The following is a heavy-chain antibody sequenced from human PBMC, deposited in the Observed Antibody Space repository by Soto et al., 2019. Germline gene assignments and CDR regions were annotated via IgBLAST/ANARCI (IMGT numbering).Heavy chain of an antibody. J-gene: IGHJ4*02. CDR3: AREPPKLRQFYY. CDR2: IWYDGSNK. CDR1: GFTFSSYG. Sequence: QVQLVESGGGVVQPGRSLRLSCAASGFTFSSYGMHWVRQAPGKGLEWVAVIWYDGSNKYYADSVKGRFTISRDNSKNTLYLQMNSLRAEDTAVYYCAREPPKLRQFYYWGQGTLVTVSS. V-gene: IGHV3-33*01.